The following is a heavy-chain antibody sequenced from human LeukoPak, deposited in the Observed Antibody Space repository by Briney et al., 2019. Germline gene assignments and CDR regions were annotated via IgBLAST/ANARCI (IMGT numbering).Heavy chain of an antibody. CDR1: GYTFTSYG. CDR3: AFGCGGYEEPSYYFDY. Sequence: ASVKVSCKASGYTFTSYGISWVRQAPGQGLEWMGWISAYNGNTNYAQKLQGRVTMTTDTSTSTAYMELRSLRSDDTAVYYCAFGCGGYEEPSYYFDYWGQGTLVTVSS. V-gene: IGHV1-18*01. CDR2: ISAYNGNT. D-gene: IGHD5-12*01. J-gene: IGHJ4*02.